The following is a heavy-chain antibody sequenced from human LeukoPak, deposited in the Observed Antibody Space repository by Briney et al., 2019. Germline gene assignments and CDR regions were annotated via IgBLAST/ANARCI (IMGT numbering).Heavy chain of an antibody. CDR1: GYIFTSYA. CDR3: ARTSVVVTAISGFDI. CDR2: INGGNGNT. J-gene: IGHJ3*02. V-gene: IGHV1-3*01. Sequence: ASVKVSFTASGYIFTSYAMHWVRQAPGQRLEWMGWINGGNGNTKYSQKFQDRVGITRDTSASTAYMELSSLRSEDTAVYYCARTSVVVTAISGFDIWGQGTTVTVSS. D-gene: IGHD2-21*02.